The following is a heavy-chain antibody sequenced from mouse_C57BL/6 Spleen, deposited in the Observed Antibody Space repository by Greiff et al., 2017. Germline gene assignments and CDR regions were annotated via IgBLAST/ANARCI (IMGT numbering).Heavy chain of an antibody. D-gene: IGHD2-3*01. CDR3: ARPEDGYYVSFAY. CDR2: IYPGDGDT. Sequence: VQLQESGAELVKPGASVKISCKASGYAFSSYWMNWVKQGPGKGLEWIGQIYPGDGDTNYNGKFKGKATLTADKSSSTAYMQLSSLTSEDSAVYFCARPEDGYYVSFAYWGQGTLVTVSA. J-gene: IGHJ3*01. V-gene: IGHV1-80*01. CDR1: GYAFSSYW.